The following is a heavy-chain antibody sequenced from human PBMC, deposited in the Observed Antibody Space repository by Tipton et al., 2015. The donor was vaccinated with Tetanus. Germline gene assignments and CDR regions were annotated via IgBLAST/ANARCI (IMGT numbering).Heavy chain of an antibody. J-gene: IGHJ5*01. D-gene: IGHD3-9*01. V-gene: IGHV3-23*03. CDR3: RTYYDISTGYYKLDS. Sequence: VQLVQSGGGVVQPGRSLRLSCAASGFNFDDSAMSWVRQAPGKGLEWVSFIYRGKSTTYYADSVKGRFTTTRDNSRNTMYLQMNSLRGEDTAVYYCRTYYDISTGYYKLDSWGQGTLVTVSS. CDR2: IYRGKSTT. CDR1: GFNFDDSA.